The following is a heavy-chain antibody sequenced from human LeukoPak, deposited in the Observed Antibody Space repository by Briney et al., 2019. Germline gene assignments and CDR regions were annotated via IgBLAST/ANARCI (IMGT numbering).Heavy chain of an antibody. CDR2: IYYSGST. J-gene: IGHJ4*02. CDR1: GGSISSSSYY. V-gene: IGHV4-39*07. CDR3: AREVTGYGSGSYRFDY. D-gene: IGHD3-10*01. Sequence: SETLSLTCTVSGGSISSSSYYWGWIRQPPGKGLEWIGSIYYSGSTNYNPSLKSRVTISVDTSKNQFSLKLSSVTAADTALYYCAREVTGYGSGSYRFDYWGQGTLVTVSS.